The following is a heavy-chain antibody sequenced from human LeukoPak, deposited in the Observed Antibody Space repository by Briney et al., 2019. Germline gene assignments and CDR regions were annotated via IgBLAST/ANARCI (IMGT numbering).Heavy chain of an antibody. CDR2: IYPRDGST. CDR1: GYTFTSNY. Sequence: ASVKVSCKASGYTFTSNYIHWVRQAPGQGLDWMGMIYPRDGSTSYAQKFQGRVTVTRDTSTSTVHMELSGLRSEDTAVYYCARDFQGYYYYGMDVWGQGTTVTVS. J-gene: IGHJ6*02. CDR3: ARDFQGYYYYGMDV. V-gene: IGHV1-46*01.